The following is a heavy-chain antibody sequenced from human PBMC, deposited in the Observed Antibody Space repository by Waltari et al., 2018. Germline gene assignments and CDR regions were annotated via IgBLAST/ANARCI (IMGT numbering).Heavy chain of an antibody. J-gene: IGHJ1*01. V-gene: IGHV3-23*01. CDR2: ISSSGGGT. CDR3: VKDLDQVPAAYLDF. Sequence: VQLLEAGGGLVQPGGSLRLSCAASGFTVRSYGTTWVREAPGKGLEWVSYISSSGGGTYYAESVQGRFTITRDDSKNILFLQMNDVRVEDTAIYHCVKDLDQVPAAYLDFWGQGTLVTVSS. CDR1: GFTVRSYG. D-gene: IGHD2-2*01.